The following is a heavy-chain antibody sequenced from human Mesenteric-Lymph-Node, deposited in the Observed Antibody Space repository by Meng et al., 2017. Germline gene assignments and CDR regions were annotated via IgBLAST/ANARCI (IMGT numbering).Heavy chain of an antibody. CDR1: GYTLSDTDYY. D-gene: IGHD4-23*01. V-gene: IGHV1-2*06. CDR2: INTNSGGT. J-gene: IGHJ6*02. Sequence: ASVKVSCKASGYTLSDTDYYLHWVRQAPGQGLEWMGRINTNSGGTNYAQKFQGRVTMTRDTSNNTAYMELSRLRSDDTAVYYCARDRVVTKYYYGMDVWGQGTTVTVSS. CDR3: ARDRVVTKYYYGMDV.